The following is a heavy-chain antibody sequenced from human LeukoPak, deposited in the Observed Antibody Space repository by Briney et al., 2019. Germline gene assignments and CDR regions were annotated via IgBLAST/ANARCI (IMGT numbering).Heavy chain of an antibody. D-gene: IGHD3-10*01. J-gene: IGHJ3*02. CDR3: ARARGYGSDDAFDI. V-gene: IGHV4-31*03. CDR2: IYYNGST. CDR1: GGSISSGGYY. Sequence: SETLSLTCTVSGGSISSGGYYWSWIRQHPGKGLEWIGYIYYNGSTYYNPSLKSRVTISVDTSKNQFSLKLSSVTAADTAVYYCARARGYGSDDAFDIWGQGTMVTVSS.